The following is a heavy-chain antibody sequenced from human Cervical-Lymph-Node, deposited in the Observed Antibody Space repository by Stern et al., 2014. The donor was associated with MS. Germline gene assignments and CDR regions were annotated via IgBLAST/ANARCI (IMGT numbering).Heavy chain of an antibody. CDR3: AKSTVTSLSDY. CDR2: ISGSGGST. J-gene: IGHJ4*02. CDR1: GFTFSTYA. V-gene: IGHV3-23*04. Sequence: VQLVESGGGLVQPGGSRRPPWAASGFTFSTYAMGWVPRAPGKGRGGVSAISGSGGSTYYADSVKGRFTISRDNSKNTLYLQMNSLRAEDTAVYYCAKSTVTSLSDYWGQGTLVTVSS. D-gene: IGHD4-17*01.